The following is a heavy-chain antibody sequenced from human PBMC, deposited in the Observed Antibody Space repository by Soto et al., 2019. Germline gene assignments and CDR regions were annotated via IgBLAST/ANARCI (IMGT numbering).Heavy chain of an antibody. J-gene: IGHJ4*02. Sequence: GGSLRLSCAASGFTFSSYARSWVRQAPGKGLEWVSAISGSGGSTYYADSVKGRFTISRDNSKNTLYLQMNSLRAEDTAVYYCAKDILRWLQSQFDYWGQGTLVTVSS. V-gene: IGHV3-23*01. D-gene: IGHD5-12*01. CDR2: ISGSGGST. CDR1: GFTFSSYA. CDR3: AKDILRWLQSQFDY.